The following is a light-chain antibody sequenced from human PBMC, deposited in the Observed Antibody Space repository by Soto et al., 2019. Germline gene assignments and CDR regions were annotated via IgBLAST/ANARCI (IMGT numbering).Light chain of an antibody. CDR1: GSDIGRYNY. CDR2: EVT. V-gene: IGLV2-14*01. CDR3: SSYTSSSTVV. J-gene: IGLJ2*01. Sequence: QAVVTQPASVSGSSGQSITVSCTGTGSDIGRYNYVSWYQQYPGQAPKLVIYEVTHRPSGISSRFSASKSGNTASLTISGLQADDEADYYCSSYTSSSTVVFGGGTKLTVL.